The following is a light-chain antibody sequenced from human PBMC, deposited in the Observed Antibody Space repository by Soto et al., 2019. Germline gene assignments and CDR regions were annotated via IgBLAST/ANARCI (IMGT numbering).Light chain of an antibody. CDR2: DAS. CDR3: QQYDILPIT. J-gene: IGKJ5*01. Sequence: DFQITQSPSSLFASVGDRVTITCXATQDINIYLNWYQQKPGKAPNLLIYDASNLEIGVPSRFSGSGTGTHFTFTISSLQTEDIGTYYCQQYDILPITFGRGTRLEIK. V-gene: IGKV1-33*01. CDR1: QDINIY.